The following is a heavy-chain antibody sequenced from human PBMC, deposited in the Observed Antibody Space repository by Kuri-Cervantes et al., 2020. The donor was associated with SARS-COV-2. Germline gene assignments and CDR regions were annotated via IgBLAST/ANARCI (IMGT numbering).Heavy chain of an antibody. V-gene: IGHV3-30*18. D-gene: IGHD5-24*01. CDR2: ISYDGSNK. J-gene: IGHJ4*02. CDR3: AKNGEMATIDEYYFDH. CDR1: GFTFSSYG. Sequence: GRSLRLSCAASGFTFSSYGMHWVRQAPGKGLEWVAVISYDGSNKYYADSVKGRFTISRDNSKNTLYLQMNSLRAEDTAVYYCAKNGEMATIDEYYFDHWGQGTLVTVSS.